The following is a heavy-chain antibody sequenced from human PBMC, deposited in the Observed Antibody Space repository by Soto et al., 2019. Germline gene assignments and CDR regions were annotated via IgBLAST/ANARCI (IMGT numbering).Heavy chain of an antibody. CDR2: ISSDGSNK. Sequence: QVQLVESGGGVVQPGRSLRLSCAASGFTFSSYGMHWVRQAPGKGLEWVAVISSDGSNKYYADSVKGRFTISRDNSKNTLYLQMNSLGAEDTAVYYCVGGYYFGDYWGQGTLVTVSS. CDR3: VGGYYFGDY. D-gene: IGHD3-22*01. V-gene: IGHV3-30*03. CDR1: GFTFSSYG. J-gene: IGHJ4*02.